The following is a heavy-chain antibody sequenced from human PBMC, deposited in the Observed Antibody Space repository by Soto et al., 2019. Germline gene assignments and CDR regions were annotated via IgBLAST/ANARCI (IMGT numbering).Heavy chain of an antibody. D-gene: IGHD1-26*01. CDR3: TRALSGSYDS. CDR1: GDSVSSKSAA. J-gene: IGHJ5*01. CDR2: TFYRSKWST. Sequence: PXQTLSLTCVISGDSVSSKSAAWNWIRQSPSRGLEWLGRTFYRSKWSTDYAVSVKSRITISPDTPKNQFSLQLNSVTPEDTAVYYCTRALSGSYDSWGKGTLLTVSS. V-gene: IGHV6-1*01.